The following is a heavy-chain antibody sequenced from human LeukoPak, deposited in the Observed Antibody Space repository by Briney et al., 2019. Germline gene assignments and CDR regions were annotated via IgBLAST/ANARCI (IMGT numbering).Heavy chain of an antibody. CDR3: AKVKGWYGEGYFDY. V-gene: IGHV3-53*01. Sequence: PGGSLRLSCAASGFAVSSNYMSWVRQAPGKGLEWVSAIYRDAKTYYADSVKGRFTISRDISKNTLSLQMTSLRAEDTALYYCAKVKGWYGEGYFDYWGQGTLVTVSS. CDR1: GFAVSSNY. CDR2: IYRDAKT. J-gene: IGHJ4*02. D-gene: IGHD3-10*01.